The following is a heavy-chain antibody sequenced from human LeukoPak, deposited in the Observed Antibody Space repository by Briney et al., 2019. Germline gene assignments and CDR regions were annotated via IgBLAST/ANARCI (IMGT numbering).Heavy chain of an antibody. Sequence: GRSLSLSCAASGFTFDDYAMHWVRQAPGKGLEWVSGISWNSGSIGYADSVKGRFTISRDNAKNSLYLQMNSLRAEDMALYYCAKGKESAVAGYYFDYWGQGTLVTVSS. CDR3: AKGKESAVAGYYFDY. CDR2: ISWNSGSI. V-gene: IGHV3-9*03. J-gene: IGHJ4*02. D-gene: IGHD6-19*01. CDR1: GFTFDDYA.